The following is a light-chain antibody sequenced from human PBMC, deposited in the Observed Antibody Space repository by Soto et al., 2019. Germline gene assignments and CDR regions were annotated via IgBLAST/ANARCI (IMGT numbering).Light chain of an antibody. CDR3: QHYNNLPPT. CDR2: DAY. CDR1: QDISNS. J-gene: IGKJ3*01. Sequence: DLKMTQSPSSLSASVGDRVTISCQASQDISNSLNWYQQKPGKAPELLIYDAYNLETGVPSRFSGSVTGTDFTLTISSLQPEDIATYYCQHYNNLPPTFGPGTNVDIK. V-gene: IGKV1-33*01.